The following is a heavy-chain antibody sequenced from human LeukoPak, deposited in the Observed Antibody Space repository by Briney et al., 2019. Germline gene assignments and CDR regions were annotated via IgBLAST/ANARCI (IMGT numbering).Heavy chain of an antibody. CDR2: INYRGST. V-gene: IGHV4-39*01. Sequence: SETLSLACTVSGGSISSSDYYWSWIRQPPGKELEWIASINYRGSTYYNPSLKSRVTISVDTSKNQFSLRLSSVTAADAAVYFCARYVVYGSGKYYFDYWGQGSLVTVSS. CDR3: ARYVVYGSGKYYFDY. D-gene: IGHD3-10*01. J-gene: IGHJ4*02. CDR1: GGSISSSDYY.